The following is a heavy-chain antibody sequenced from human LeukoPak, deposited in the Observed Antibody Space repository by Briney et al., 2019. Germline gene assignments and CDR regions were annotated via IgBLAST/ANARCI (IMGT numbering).Heavy chain of an antibody. CDR2: ISSRGSTI. D-gene: IGHD2-15*01. J-gene: IGHJ4*02. V-gene: IGHV3-48*03. CDR3: ARDVVATNFDY. CDR1: GFTFSSYE. Sequence: GGSLRLSCAASGFTFSSYEMNWVRQAPGKGLEWVSYISSRGSTIYYADSVKGRFTISRDNAKNSLYLQMNSLRAEDTAVYYCARDVVATNFDYWGQGTLVTVSS.